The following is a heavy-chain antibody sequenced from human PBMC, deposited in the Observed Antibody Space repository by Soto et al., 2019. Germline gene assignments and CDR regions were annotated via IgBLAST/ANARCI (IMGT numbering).Heavy chain of an antibody. J-gene: IGHJ3*02. CDR2: IIPIFGTA. CDR3: ARDGYSEDDAFDI. V-gene: IGHV1-69*13. Sequence: ASVKVSCKASGGTFSSYAISWVRQAPGQGLEWMGGIIPIFGTANYAQKFQGRVTITADESTSTAYMELSSLRSEDTAVYYCARDGYSEDDAFDIWGQGTMVTVSS. D-gene: IGHD2-15*01. CDR1: GGTFSSYA.